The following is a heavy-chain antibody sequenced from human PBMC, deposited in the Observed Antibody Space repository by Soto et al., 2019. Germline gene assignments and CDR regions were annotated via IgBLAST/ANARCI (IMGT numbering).Heavy chain of an antibody. D-gene: IGHD5-18*01. CDR2: IGGSDDGT. Sequence: EVQLLESGGGLVQPGGSLRLSCAASGFTFSSFALSWVRQAPGRGLEWVSAIGGSDDGTDYAGSVKGRFTISRDNSKNTLYLQMNSLRADDTAVYYCAGPGYSSQDYWGQGTLVTVSS. CDR3: AGPGYSSQDY. V-gene: IGHV3-23*01. CDR1: GFTFSSFA. J-gene: IGHJ4*02.